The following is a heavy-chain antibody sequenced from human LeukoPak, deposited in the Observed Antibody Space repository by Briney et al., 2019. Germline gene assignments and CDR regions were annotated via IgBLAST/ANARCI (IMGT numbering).Heavy chain of an antibody. D-gene: IGHD3-22*01. Sequence: ASVKVSCKASGYTFTSYDINWVRQATGQGLEWMGWMNPNSGNTGYAQKFQGRVTITRNTSISTAYMELSSLRSEDTAVYYCARDRHYYDSSGYYLAEYFQHWGQGTLVTVSS. V-gene: IGHV1-8*03. J-gene: IGHJ1*01. CDR1: GYTFTSYD. CDR2: MNPNSGNT. CDR3: ARDRHYYDSSGYYLAEYFQH.